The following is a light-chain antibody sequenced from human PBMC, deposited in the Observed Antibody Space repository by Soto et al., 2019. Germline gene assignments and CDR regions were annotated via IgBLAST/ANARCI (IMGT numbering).Light chain of an antibody. CDR3: HQYETAPLT. V-gene: IGKV3-20*01. J-gene: IGKJ3*01. CDR2: GAS. CDR1: QSVAANY. Sequence: EVVLTQSPGTLSLSPGERATLSCRASQSVAANYLAWYQQKRGQAPRLLIYGASSRATGIPDRFSGSGSGRDFTLTIIRLEPQDVSVYYCHQYETAPLTFGPGTKVDIK.